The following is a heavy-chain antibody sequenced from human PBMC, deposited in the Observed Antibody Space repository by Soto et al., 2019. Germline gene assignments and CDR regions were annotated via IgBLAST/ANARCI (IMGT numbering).Heavy chain of an antibody. V-gene: IGHV4-34*01. CDR3: ARGMWPDRFAN. CDR2: FYQGGST. D-gene: IGHD3-10*01. CDR1: GESLNYYY. Sequence: HVQLRQRGAGLLKPSDTLSLTCAVYGESLNYYYWSWIRQAPGKGLEWIGEFYQGGSTHYHPSVKSRVTISVDLSSQQYSLKLTTVTAADTATYYCARGMWPDRFANWGQGTLVTVFS. J-gene: IGHJ4*02.